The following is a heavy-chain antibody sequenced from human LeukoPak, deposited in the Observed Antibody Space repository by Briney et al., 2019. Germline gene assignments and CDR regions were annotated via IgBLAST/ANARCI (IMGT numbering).Heavy chain of an antibody. D-gene: IGHD3-9*01. Sequence: PSETLFLTCAVYGGSFSGYYWSWIRQPPGKGLEWIGEINHSGSTNYNPSLKSRVTISVDTSKNQFSLKLSSVTAADTAVYYCARVGPHYDILTGPYDYWGQGTLVTVSP. CDR3: ARVGPHYDILTGPYDY. CDR1: GGSFSGYY. J-gene: IGHJ4*02. CDR2: INHSGST. V-gene: IGHV4-34*01.